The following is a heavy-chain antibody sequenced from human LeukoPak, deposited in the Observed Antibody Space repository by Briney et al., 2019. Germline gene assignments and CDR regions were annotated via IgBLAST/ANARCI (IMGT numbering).Heavy chain of an antibody. D-gene: IGHD1-26*01. Sequence: KTGGSLRPSCAASGFIFTDYSMTWIRQAPGKGLGWGSYISSGGGTIYYADSVRGRFTISRDNAKNSLYLQMNSLRAEDTALYYCAKDMRWELDPGDYGMDVWGQGTTVTVSS. CDR2: ISSGGGTI. CDR1: GFIFTDYS. CDR3: AKDMRWELDPGDYGMDV. J-gene: IGHJ6*02. V-gene: IGHV3-11*01.